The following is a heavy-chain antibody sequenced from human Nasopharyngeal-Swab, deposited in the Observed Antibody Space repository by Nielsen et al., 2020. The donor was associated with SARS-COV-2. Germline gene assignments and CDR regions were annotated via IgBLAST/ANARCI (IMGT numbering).Heavy chain of an antibody. CDR2: ISRTSST. Sequence: GESLKISCAASGFTFGGYAMNWVRQAPGKGLEWVSAISRTSSTYYADSVRGRFTVSRDNSKNTLYLQMNSLRVEDTAVYYCAKGTGATYRAIDYWGQGTLVTVSS. J-gene: IGHJ4*02. CDR3: AKGTGATYRAIDY. V-gene: IGHV3-23*01. CDR1: GFTFGGYA. D-gene: IGHD1-26*01.